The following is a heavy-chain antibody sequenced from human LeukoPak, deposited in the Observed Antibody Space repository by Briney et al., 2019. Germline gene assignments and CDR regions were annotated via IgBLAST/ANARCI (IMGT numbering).Heavy chain of an antibody. J-gene: IGHJ4*02. V-gene: IGHV1-18*01. CDR1: GYTFTSYG. D-gene: IGHD3-22*01. CDR3: ARDGEYYYDSSGYYTFKTRFDY. Sequence: ASVKVSCKASGYTFTSYGISWVRQAPGQGLEWMGWISAYNGNTNYAQKLQGRVTMTTDTSTSTAYTELRSLRSDDTAVYYCARDGEYYYDSSGYYTFKTRFDYWGQGTLVTVSS. CDR2: ISAYNGNT.